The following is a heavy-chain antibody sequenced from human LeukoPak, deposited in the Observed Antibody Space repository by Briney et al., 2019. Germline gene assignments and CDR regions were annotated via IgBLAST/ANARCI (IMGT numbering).Heavy chain of an antibody. Sequence: ASVKVSCKASGYTFTSYGISWVRQAPGQGLEWMGWISAYNGNTNYAQKLQGRVTMTTDTSTSTVYMELSSLRSEDTAVYYCARGAVLWFGEPNFDYWGQGTLVTVSS. D-gene: IGHD3-10*01. CDR2: ISAYNGNT. CDR1: GYTFTSYG. V-gene: IGHV1-18*01. J-gene: IGHJ4*02. CDR3: ARGAVLWFGEPNFDY.